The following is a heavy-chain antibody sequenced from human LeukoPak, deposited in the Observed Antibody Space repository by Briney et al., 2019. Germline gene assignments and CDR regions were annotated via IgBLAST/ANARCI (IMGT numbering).Heavy chain of an antibody. CDR3: ARSSHLPYYDFWSGYTYFDY. D-gene: IGHD3-3*01. V-gene: IGHV1-69*05. J-gene: IGHJ4*02. CDR2: IIPIFGTA. Sequence: ASVKVSCKASGGTFSSYAISWVRQAPGQGLEWMGGIIPIFGTANYAQKFQGRVTITTDESTSTAYMELSSLRSEDTAVYYCARSSHLPYYDFWSGYTYFDYWGQGTLVTVSS. CDR1: GGTFSSYA.